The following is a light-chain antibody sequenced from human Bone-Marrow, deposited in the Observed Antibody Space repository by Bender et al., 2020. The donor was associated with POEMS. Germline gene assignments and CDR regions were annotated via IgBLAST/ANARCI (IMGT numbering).Light chain of an antibody. CDR2: GND. Sequence: QSVLTQPPSVSGAPGQRVTISCTGINSNVGANSDVHWYQKLPGAAPKSLIYGNDHRSSGVPDRFSGSKSGSSASLAIAGLQPEDEAEYYCQSYDSRLSIWVFGEGTKLTVL. J-gene: IGLJ3*02. CDR3: QSYDSRLSIWV. CDR1: NSNVGANSD. V-gene: IGLV1-40*01.